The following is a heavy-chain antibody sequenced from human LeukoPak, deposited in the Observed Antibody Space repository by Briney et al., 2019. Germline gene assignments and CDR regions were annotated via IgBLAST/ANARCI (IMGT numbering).Heavy chain of an antibody. Sequence: KPSETLSLTCGVSGGSMSPYYWSWIRQPPGKGLEWIGYIYYSGSTNYNPSLKSRVTISVDTSKNQFSLKLSSVTAADTAVYYCARDRGQLLAYNWFDPWGQGTLVTVSS. D-gene: IGHD2-2*01. CDR1: GGSMSPYY. CDR2: IYYSGST. CDR3: ARDRGQLLAYNWFDP. V-gene: IGHV4-59*12. J-gene: IGHJ5*02.